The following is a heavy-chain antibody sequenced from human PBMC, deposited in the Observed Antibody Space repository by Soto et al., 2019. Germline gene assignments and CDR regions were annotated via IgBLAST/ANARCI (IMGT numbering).Heavy chain of an antibody. CDR2: ISGSGGST. V-gene: IGHV3-23*01. Sequence: PGGSLRLSCAASGFTFSSYAMSWVRQAPGKGLEWVSAISGSGGSTYYADSVKGRFTISRDNSKNTLYLQMNSLRAEDTAVYYCAKDPCSSTSCYSDVWGQGTTVTVS. CDR1: GFTFSSYA. CDR3: AKDPCSSTSCYSDV. D-gene: IGHD2-2*01. J-gene: IGHJ6*02.